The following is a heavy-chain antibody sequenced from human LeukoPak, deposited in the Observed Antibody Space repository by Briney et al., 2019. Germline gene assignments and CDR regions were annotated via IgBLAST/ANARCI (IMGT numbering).Heavy chain of an antibody. CDR1: GFTFSSRG. CDR3: VRDQQWLVPDY. CDR2: ISVSGAMT. V-gene: IGHV3-23*01. D-gene: IGHD6-19*01. Sequence: GGSLRLSCAGSGFTFSSRGMSWVRQPPGKGLQWVSGISVSGAMTYYVDSVKGRFITSRDNSKNTVYLQMNSLTTEDTAVYYCVRDQQWLVPDYWGQGALVTAPS. J-gene: IGHJ4*02.